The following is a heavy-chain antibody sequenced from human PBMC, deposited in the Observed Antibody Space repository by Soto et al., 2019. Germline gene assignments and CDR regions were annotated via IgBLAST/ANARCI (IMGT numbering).Heavy chain of an antibody. D-gene: IGHD2-2*01. J-gene: IGHJ4*01. CDR2: IIPVSGAA. Sequence: QVQLVQSGAEVKKPGSSVKVSCKASGSTFGSYAFSWVRQAPGQWLAWMGGIIPVSGAAHYAQKFQGRVTITEDEYTSTAYMELSSLSSQDTAVYYCATALGCSSTSCTLAYGGHGNMVSVYS. CDR3: ATALGCSSTSCTLAY. CDR1: GSTFGSYA. V-gene: IGHV1-69*01.